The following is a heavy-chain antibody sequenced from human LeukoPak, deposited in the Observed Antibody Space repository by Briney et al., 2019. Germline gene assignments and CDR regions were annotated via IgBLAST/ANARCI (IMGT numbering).Heavy chain of an antibody. V-gene: IGHV1-46*03. D-gene: IGHD3-22*01. CDR3: ARDRTGYYYDSSGYYFDAFDI. Sequence: ASVKVSCKASGYTFTNYYMHWVRQAPGQGLEWMGIITPSGGSTSYAQKFQGRVTMTRDTFTTTVYMELSSLRSEDTAVYSCARDRTGYYYDSSGYYFDAFDIWGQGTMVTVSS. CDR1: GYTFTNYY. CDR2: ITPSGGST. J-gene: IGHJ3*02.